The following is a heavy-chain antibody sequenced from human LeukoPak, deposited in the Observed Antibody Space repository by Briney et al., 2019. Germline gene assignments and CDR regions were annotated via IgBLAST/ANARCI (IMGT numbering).Heavy chain of an antibody. CDR2: INQNGSAK. V-gene: IGHV3-7*01. CDR1: RFAFSNYW. D-gene: IGHD4-17*01. J-gene: IGHJ4*02. CDR3: ARDYGDY. Sequence: GGSLRLSCAASRFAFSNYWMSWVRQAPGKGLEWVANINQNGSAKYYVDSVKGRFTISRDNAKNSLYLQMNSLRPEDTAVYYCARDYGDYWGQGTLVTVSS.